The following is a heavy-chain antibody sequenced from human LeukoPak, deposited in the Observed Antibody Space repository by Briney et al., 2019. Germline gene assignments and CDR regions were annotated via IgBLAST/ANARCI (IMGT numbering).Heavy chain of an antibody. CDR3: AKERGISYTYEFDY. CDR1: GFTFANYA. J-gene: IGHJ4*02. CDR2: ISGSGSNT. V-gene: IGHV3-23*01. Sequence: GGSLRLSCAASGFTFANYAMTWVRQAPGKGLDWVSLISGSGSNTYYTDSVQGRFTISRDNSRNTLYLQMSSLRAEDTAKYYCAKERGISYTYEFDYWGQGALVTVSS. D-gene: IGHD3-16*01.